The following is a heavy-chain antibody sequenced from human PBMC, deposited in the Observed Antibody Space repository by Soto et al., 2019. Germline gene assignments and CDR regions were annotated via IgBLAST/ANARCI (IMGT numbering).Heavy chain of an antibody. Sequence: QVQLVQSGAEVRKPGASVTVSCRSSGDSFNDYYIHWVRQAPGQGFEWMGWINPNGGVTKYAQKFQGGVSMTRDTSIRTVYMQLIRLRSDDTAAYYCARESGGATATLHYYYFYMDVWGTGTTVTVSS. CDR2: INPNGGVT. CDR3: ARESGGATATLHYYYFYMDV. V-gene: IGHV1-2*02. CDR1: GDSFNDYY. J-gene: IGHJ6*03. D-gene: IGHD5-12*01.